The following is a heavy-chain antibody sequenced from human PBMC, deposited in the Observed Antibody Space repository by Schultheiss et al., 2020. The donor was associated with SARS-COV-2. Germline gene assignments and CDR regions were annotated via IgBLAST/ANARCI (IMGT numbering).Heavy chain of an antibody. D-gene: IGHD6-19*01. CDR2: IKQDGSEK. Sequence: GGSLRLSCAASGFTFSSYWMSWVRQAPGKGLEWVANIKQDGSEKYYVDSVKGRFTISRDNAKSSLDLQMNSLRDEDTAVYYCARVLAVAGSYYYYHMDVWGKGTTVTVSS. CDR3: ARVLAVAGSYYYYHMDV. J-gene: IGHJ6*03. CDR1: GFTFSSYW. V-gene: IGHV3-7*04.